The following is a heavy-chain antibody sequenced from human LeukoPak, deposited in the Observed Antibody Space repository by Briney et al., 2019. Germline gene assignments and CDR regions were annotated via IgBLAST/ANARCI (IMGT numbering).Heavy chain of an antibody. CDR2: TYYSSKWYN. Sequence: QTLSLTCAISGDSVSTNSASWNWIRQSPSRGLEWLGRTYYSSKWYNNYAVSVKSRITINPDASKNQFSLELSSVTPEDTAVYYCARALTRDRKYFDYWGQGTLVTVSS. CDR3: ARALTRDRKYFDY. CDR1: GDSVSTNSAS. J-gene: IGHJ4*02. V-gene: IGHV6-1*01. D-gene: IGHD1-14*01.